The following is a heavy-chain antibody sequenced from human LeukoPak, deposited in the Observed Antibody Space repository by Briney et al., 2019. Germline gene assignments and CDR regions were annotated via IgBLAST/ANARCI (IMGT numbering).Heavy chain of an antibody. D-gene: IGHD5-18*01. V-gene: IGHV4-39*01. CDR3: VSCGYNYDFDY. Sequence: PSETLSLTCNVSGGSISRSSYYWSWLRQPPGKGLEWIGSIYYGGGTYSNPSLKSRVTISVDTSKNQFSLNLTSVTAADTALYYCVSCGYNYDFDYWGQGTLVAVSS. CDR2: IYYGGGT. J-gene: IGHJ4*02. CDR1: GGSISRSSYY.